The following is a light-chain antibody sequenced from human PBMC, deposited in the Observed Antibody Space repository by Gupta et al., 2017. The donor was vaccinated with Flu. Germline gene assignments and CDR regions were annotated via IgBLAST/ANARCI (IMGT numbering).Light chain of an antibody. V-gene: IGKV3-20*01. CDR3: HHYGTSPYT. CDR1: ESVNRHH. Sequence: FFAQSPGTLSLSPGESVTLSCRAGESVNRHHLAWYQQKPGQAPRLLIYGTSNRAPGVPDRFSGDGSETDFTLTINRLEPEDSAFFYCHHYGTSPYTFGQGTKLEIK. CDR2: GTS. J-gene: IGKJ2*01.